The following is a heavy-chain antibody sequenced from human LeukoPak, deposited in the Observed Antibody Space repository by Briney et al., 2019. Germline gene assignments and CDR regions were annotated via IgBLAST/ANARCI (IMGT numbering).Heavy chain of an antibody. CDR2: ISSNGVST. CDR1: GFTFSSYA. Sequence: GGSLRLSCAASGFTFSSYAMSWVRQAPGKGLEYVSAISSNGVSTYYANSVKGRFTISRDNSKNTLFLQMGSLRAEDMAVYYCARSSGYYSFWGQGTLVTVSS. D-gene: IGHD3-22*01. V-gene: IGHV3-64*01. CDR3: ARSSGYYSF. J-gene: IGHJ4*02.